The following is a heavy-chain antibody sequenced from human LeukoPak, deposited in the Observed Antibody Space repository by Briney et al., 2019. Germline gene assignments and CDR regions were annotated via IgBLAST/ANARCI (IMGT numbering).Heavy chain of an antibody. CDR1: GFSFSNYW. D-gene: IGHD1-7*01. J-gene: IGHJ5*02. Sequence: PGGSLRLSCAASGFSFSNYWMRWVRQAPGKVLEWVATIKGDGNKKDYVVSVRGRFTVSIDTAKNSLYLQMSSLRVEDTAIYYCESTTGPWGQGTLVTVSS. CDR3: ESTTGP. V-gene: IGHV3-7*01. CDR2: IKGDGNKK.